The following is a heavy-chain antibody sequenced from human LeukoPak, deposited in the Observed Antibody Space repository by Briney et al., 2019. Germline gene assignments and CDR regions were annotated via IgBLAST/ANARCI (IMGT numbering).Heavy chain of an antibody. J-gene: IGHJ4*02. CDR1: GFTVSNNH. D-gene: IGHD4-17*01. V-gene: IGHV3-66*01. Sequence: GGSLRLSCAASGFTVSNNHMSWVRQAPGKGLEWVSFFYSGGGIYYADSVKGRFTISRDNSRNTVYLQMNSLRAEDTAVYYCARGKIGYYYGDYDGYWGQGTLVTVSS. CDR2: FYSGGGI. CDR3: ARGKIGYYYGDYDGY.